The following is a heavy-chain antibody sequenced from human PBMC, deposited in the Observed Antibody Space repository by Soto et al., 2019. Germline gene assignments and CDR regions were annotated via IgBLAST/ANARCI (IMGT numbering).Heavy chain of an antibody. D-gene: IGHD2-2*01. J-gene: IGHJ4*02. CDR1: GGSISSGGYY. V-gene: IGHV4-31*03. CDR2: IYYSGST. CDR3: ARLRRDIVLVPATLYFDY. Sequence: SETLSLTCTVSGGSISSGGYYWSWIRQHPGKGLEWIGYIYYSGSTYYNPSLKSRVTISVDTSKNQFSLKLSSVTAADTAVYYCARLRRDIVLVPATLYFDYWGQGTLVTVS.